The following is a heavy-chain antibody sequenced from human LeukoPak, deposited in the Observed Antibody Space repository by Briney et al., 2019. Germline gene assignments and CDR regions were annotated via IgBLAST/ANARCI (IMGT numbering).Heavy chain of an antibody. CDR2: ISYDGSNK. CDR1: GFTFSSYA. D-gene: IGHD2-21*02. CDR3: ARGSGAYCGGDCFFDS. J-gene: IGHJ4*02. Sequence: GRSLRLSCAASGFTFSSYAMHWVRQAPGKGLEWVAVISYDGSNKYYADSVKGRFTISRDNSKNTLYVQMNSLRAEDTAVYYCARGSGAYCGGDCFFDSWGQGTLVTVSS. V-gene: IGHV3-30*04.